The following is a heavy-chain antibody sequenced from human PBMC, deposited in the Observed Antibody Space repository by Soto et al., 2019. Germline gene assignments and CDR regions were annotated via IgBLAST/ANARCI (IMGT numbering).Heavy chain of an antibody. CDR2: IYYSGST. V-gene: IGHV4-59*01. J-gene: IGHJ5*02. CDR1: DGSISSYY. CDR3: ARFTMVRGVTYMGNWFDP. D-gene: IGHD3-10*01. Sequence: PSETLSVTWTVADGSISSYYLRWIRQPPGKGLEWIGYIYYSGSTNYNPSLKSRVTISVDTSKNQFSLKLSSVTAADTAVYYCARFTMVRGVTYMGNWFDPWGQGTLVTVSS.